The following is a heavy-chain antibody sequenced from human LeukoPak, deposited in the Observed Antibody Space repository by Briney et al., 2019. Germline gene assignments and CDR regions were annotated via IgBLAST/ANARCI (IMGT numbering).Heavy chain of an antibody. D-gene: IGHD3-10*01. CDR2: ISGSGGST. J-gene: IGHJ4*02. CDR1: GFTFSSYA. V-gene: IGHV3-23*01. CDR3: AKDYYGSGSPSYFDY. Sequence: GGSLRLSCAASGFTFSSYAMSWVRQAPGKGLEWVSAISGSGGSTYYADSVKGRFTISRDNSKNTLYLQMNSLRAEDTAVYYCAKDYYGSGSPSYFDYWGQGTLVTVSS.